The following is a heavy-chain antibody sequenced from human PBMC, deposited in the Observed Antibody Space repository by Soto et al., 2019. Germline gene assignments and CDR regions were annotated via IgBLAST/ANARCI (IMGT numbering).Heavy chain of an antibody. CDR2: INPNSGGT. CDR1: GYTFTGYY. Sequence: QVQLVQSGAEVKKPGASVKVSCKASGYTFTGYYMHWVRQAPGQGLEWMGWINPNSGGTNYAQKFQGWVPMTRDTSISTAYMELSRLRSDDTAVYYCARDPPSPICSGGSCYSGTPRYYFDYWGQGTLVTVSS. V-gene: IGHV1-2*04. CDR3: ARDPPSPICSGGSCYSGTPRYYFDY. D-gene: IGHD2-15*01. J-gene: IGHJ4*02.